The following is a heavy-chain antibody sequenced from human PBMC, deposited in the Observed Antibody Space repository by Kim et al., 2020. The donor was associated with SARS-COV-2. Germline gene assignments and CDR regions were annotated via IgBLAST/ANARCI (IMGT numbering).Heavy chain of an antibody. V-gene: IGHV1-2*06. CDR3: ARQDTITTGDLDY. CDR2: ISPNSGAT. CDR1: GYTFTGFY. D-gene: IGHD4-4*01. J-gene: IGHJ4*02. Sequence: ASVKVSCKASGYTFTGFYIHWVRQAPGQGLEWMGRISPNSGATNYAQRFQRRVTLTRDTSISTAYRELSRLTSDDTAVYYCARQDTITTGDLDYWGQGTLVTVSS.